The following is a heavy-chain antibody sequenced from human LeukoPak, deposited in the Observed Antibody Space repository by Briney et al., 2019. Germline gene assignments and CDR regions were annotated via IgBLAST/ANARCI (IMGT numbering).Heavy chain of an antibody. V-gene: IGHV4-59*01. Sequence: SETLSLTCSVSGGSITGYFWNWIRQPPGKGLEWIGNIYYSGSTNYSPSLKSRVTISVDTSKNQFSLKLSSVIAADTAVYYCAKGGSSWYDVSGIWGQGTVVTVSS. CDR3: AKGGSSWYDVSGI. CDR1: GGSITGYF. CDR2: IYYSGST. D-gene: IGHD6-13*01. J-gene: IGHJ3*02.